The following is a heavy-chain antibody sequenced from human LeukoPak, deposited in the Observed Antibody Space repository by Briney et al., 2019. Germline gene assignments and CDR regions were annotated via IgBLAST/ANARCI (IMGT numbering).Heavy chain of an antibody. CDR1: GFTFSSYS. CDR2: ISRGSDTI. V-gene: IGHV3-48*02. Sequence: PGGSLRLSCAASGFTFSSYSVNWVRQAPGKGLEWVSYISRGSDTIYYADSVKGRFTISRDNAKNSLYLQMNSLRDEDTAVYYCARVFGSDDHFDYWGQGTLVTVSS. J-gene: IGHJ4*02. D-gene: IGHD3-10*02. CDR3: ARVFGSDDHFDY.